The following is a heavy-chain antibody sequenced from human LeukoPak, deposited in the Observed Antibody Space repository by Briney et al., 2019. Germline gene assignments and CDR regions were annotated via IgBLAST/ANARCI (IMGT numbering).Heavy chain of an antibody. Sequence: SETLSLTCTVSGGSISSGSYYWSWIRQPAGKGLEWIGRIYTSGSTNYNPSLKSRVTISVDTSKNQFSLKLSSVTAADTAVYYCARIRAYSSSSVDAFDIWGQGTTVTVSS. CDR3: ARIRAYSSSSVDAFDI. V-gene: IGHV4-61*02. D-gene: IGHD6-6*01. CDR2: IYTSGST. J-gene: IGHJ3*02. CDR1: GGSISSGSYY.